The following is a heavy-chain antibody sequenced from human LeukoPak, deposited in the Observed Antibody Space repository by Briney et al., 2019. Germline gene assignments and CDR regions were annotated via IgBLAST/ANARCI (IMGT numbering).Heavy chain of an antibody. CDR1: GYSISSGYY. CDR3: ARDALYCSSTSCYRYWYFDL. Sequence: SETLSLTCTVSGYSISSGYYWGWIRQPPGKGLEWIGSIYHSGSTYYNPSLKSRVTISVDTSKNQFSLKLSSVTAAGTAVYYCARDALYCSSTSCYRYWYFDLWGRGTLVTVSS. CDR2: IYHSGST. J-gene: IGHJ2*01. D-gene: IGHD2-2*01. V-gene: IGHV4-38-2*02.